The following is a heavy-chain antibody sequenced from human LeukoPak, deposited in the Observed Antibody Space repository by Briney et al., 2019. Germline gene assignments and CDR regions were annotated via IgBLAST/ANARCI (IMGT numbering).Heavy chain of an antibody. Sequence: ASVKVSCKASGYTSTSYAMNWVRQAPGQGLEWMGWINTNTGNPTYAQGFTGRFVFSLDTSVSTAYLQISSLKAEDTAVYYCARVYSSSSSYYFDYWGQGTLVAVSS. CDR3: ARVYSSSSSYYFDY. CDR1: GYTSTSYA. CDR2: INTNTGNP. D-gene: IGHD6-6*01. J-gene: IGHJ4*02. V-gene: IGHV7-4-1*02.